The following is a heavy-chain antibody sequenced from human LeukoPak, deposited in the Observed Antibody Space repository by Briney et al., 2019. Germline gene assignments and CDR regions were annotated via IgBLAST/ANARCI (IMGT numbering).Heavy chain of an antibody. J-gene: IGHJ4*02. CDR2: INHSGSN. D-gene: IGHD6-19*01. Sequence: SEPLSLTCAVYGGSFSGYYWSWIRQPPGKGLEWIGEINHSGSNNYNPSLKSRVTISVDTSKNQFSLKLSSVTAADTAVYYCARGPAVAGYDYWGQGTLVTVSS. V-gene: IGHV4-34*01. CDR3: ARGPAVAGYDY. CDR1: GGSFSGYY.